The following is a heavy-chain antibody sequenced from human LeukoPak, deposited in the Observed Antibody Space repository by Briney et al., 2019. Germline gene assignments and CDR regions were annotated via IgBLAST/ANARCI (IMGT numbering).Heavy chain of an antibody. CDR2: LYSDGRT. J-gene: IGHJ5*02. CDR3: AKIYYASGRRGSFDP. V-gene: IGHV3-53*01. Sequence: GGSLRLSCAASGFTVSSNYMSWVRQAPGKGLEWVSVLYSDGRTYYADSVRGRFTISRDNSKNTLHLQMDTLRAEDTAVYYCAKIYYASGRRGSFDPWGQGTLVTVSS. D-gene: IGHD3-10*01. CDR1: GFTVSSNY.